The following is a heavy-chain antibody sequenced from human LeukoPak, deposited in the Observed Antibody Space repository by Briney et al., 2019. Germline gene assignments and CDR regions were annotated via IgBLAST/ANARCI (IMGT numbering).Heavy chain of an antibody. V-gene: IGHV4-61*01. D-gene: IGHD5-24*01. Sequence: SETLSLTCTVSGGSVSSGSYYWSWIRQPPGKGLEWIGYIYYSGSTNYNPSLKSRVTISVDTSKNQFSLKLSSVTAADTAVYYCARDSGRDGYNPLYYYYGMDVWGQGTTVTVSS. CDR3: ARDSGRDGYNPLYYYYGMDV. J-gene: IGHJ6*02. CDR2: IYYSGST. CDR1: GGSVSSGSYY.